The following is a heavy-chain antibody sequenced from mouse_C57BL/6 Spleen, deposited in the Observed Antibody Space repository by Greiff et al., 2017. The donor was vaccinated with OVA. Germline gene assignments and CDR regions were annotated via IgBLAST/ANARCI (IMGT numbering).Heavy chain of an antibody. Sequence: QVHVKQSGAELARPGASVKLSCKASGYTFTSYGISWVKQRTGQGLEWIGEIYPRSGNTYYNEKFKGKATLTADKSSSTAYMELRSLTSEDSAVYFCARWGYDGYYDYAMDYWGQGTSVTVSS. CDR1: GYTFTSYG. CDR2: IYPRSGNT. V-gene: IGHV1-81*01. CDR3: ARWGYDGYYDYAMDY. J-gene: IGHJ4*01. D-gene: IGHD2-3*01.